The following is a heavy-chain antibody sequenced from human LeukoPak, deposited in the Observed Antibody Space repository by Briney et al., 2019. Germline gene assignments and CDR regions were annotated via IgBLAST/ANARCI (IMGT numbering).Heavy chain of an antibody. CDR2: INQYGSES. CDR1: GFTFSSYW. Sequence: GGSLRLSCAASGFTFSSYWMSWVRQAPGKGLERLVNINQYGSESYSVDSVKGRFTISRDNTKNSLYLQMSSLRAEDAAVYYCATYDFWSGFGLGNWGQGTLVTVSS. J-gene: IGHJ4*02. CDR3: ATYDFWSGFGLGN. D-gene: IGHD3-3*01. V-gene: IGHV3-7*01.